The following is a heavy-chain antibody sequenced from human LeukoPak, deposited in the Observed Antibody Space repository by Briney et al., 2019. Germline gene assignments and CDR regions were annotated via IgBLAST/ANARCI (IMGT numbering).Heavy chain of an antibody. CDR1: GFTFRTHA. Sequence: GRSLRLSCAASGFTFRTHAMHWVRQAPGKGPEWVAVISYDGNNKYYADSVKGRFTISRDNSKNSLYLQMNSLRAEDTAVYYCAKSEPPGYAFDIWGQGTMVTVSS. V-gene: IGHV3-30-3*02. D-gene: IGHD1-26*01. CDR3: AKSEPPGYAFDI. J-gene: IGHJ3*02. CDR2: ISYDGNNK.